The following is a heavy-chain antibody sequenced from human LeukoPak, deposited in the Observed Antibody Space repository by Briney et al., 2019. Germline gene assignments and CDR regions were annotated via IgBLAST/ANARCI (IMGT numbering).Heavy chain of an antibody. CDR1: GGTFSSYT. J-gene: IGHJ6*04. CDR2: IIPIFGTA. CDR3: ARDHPYCSGGSCSGMDV. Sequence: GASVKVSCKASGGTFSSYTITWVRQAPGQGLEWMGGIIPIFGTANYAQKFQGRVTITADKSTSTAYMELSSLRSEDTAVYYCARDHPYCSGGSCSGMDVWGKGTTVTVSS. V-gene: IGHV1-69*06. D-gene: IGHD2-15*01.